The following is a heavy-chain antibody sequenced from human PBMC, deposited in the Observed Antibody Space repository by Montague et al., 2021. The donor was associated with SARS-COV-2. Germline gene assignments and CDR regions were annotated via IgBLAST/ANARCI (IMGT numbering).Heavy chain of an antibody. CDR2: ISGGGRSI. V-gene: IGHV3-23*01. J-gene: IGHJ5*02. D-gene: IGHD2-21*01. Sequence: SLRLSCAASGFTFNRHAIVWLRQAPGKGLEWVSSISGGGRSIYYAESVKGRFSVSRDNSNSTVYMHMNSLRDEDTAVYYCAKSVAEASAGVTWFDPWGQGTLVTASS. CDR1: GFTFNRHA. CDR3: AKSVAEASAGVTWFDP.